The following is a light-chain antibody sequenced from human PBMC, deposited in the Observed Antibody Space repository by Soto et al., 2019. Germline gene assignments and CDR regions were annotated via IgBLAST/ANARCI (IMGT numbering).Light chain of an antibody. V-gene: IGKV1-5*03. CDR1: QSISTW. J-gene: IGKJ4*01. CDR3: LHCNSYS. CDR2: KAS. Sequence: DIQMTQSPSTLSASVGDRVTITCRASQSISTWLAWYQQKPGKAPKLLIYKASNLESGVPSRFSGSGSGTEFTLSISSLQPDDFATYYCLHCNSYSFGGGTKVEIK.